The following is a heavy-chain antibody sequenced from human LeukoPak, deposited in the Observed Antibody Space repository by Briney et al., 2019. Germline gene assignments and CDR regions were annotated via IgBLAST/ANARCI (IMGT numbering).Heavy chain of an antibody. J-gene: IGHJ4*02. CDR2: VSGGGHNT. D-gene: IGHD3-3*01. CDR3: AKDRSSWYYPFDS. CDR1: GFTFSTYA. V-gene: IGHV3-23*01. Sequence: GGSLRLSCAASGFTFSTYAMTWVRQAPGRGLEWVSVVSGGGHNTYYAASVKGRFTMSRDSSKRTVYLQMNSLRAEDTAVYYCAKDRSSWYYPFDSWGQGTLVTVSS.